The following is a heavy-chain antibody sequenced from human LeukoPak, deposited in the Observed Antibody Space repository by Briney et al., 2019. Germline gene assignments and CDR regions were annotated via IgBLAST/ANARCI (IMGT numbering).Heavy chain of an antibody. CDR2: VYDTGSS. CDR3: ARKTVTNWFDP. J-gene: IGHJ5*02. CDR1: GGSITSSDYY. V-gene: IGHV4-39*01. D-gene: IGHD4-17*01. Sequence: PSETLSLTCTVSGGSITSSDYYWDWIRQPPGKGLEWIGSVYDTGSSYYNGAFKSRATISIDTSKNLFSLKLKSVTAADTAMYYCARKTVTNWFDPRGQGTLVTVSS.